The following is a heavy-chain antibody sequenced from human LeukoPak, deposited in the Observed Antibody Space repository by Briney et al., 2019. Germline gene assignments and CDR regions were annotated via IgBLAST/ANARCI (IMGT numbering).Heavy chain of an antibody. Sequence: SETLSLTCTVSGGSISRSSYYWGWLRQPPGKGLEWRGYIFFSGSTNYNPSLKSRVTISVYTSKNQFSLKLSSVTAADTDVYYCARDIYSANPTRGYYGMDVWGQGTTVTVSS. V-gene: IGHV4-61*05. D-gene: IGHD5-12*01. J-gene: IGHJ6*02. CDR1: GGSISRSSYY. CDR2: IFFSGST. CDR3: ARDIYSANPTRGYYGMDV.